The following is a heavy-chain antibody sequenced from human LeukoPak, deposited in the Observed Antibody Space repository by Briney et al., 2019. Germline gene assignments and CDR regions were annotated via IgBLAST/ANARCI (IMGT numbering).Heavy chain of an antibody. J-gene: IGHJ4*02. CDR1: GYTFDDYA. V-gene: IGHV3-33*08. Sequence: GGSLRLSCEASGYTFDDYAMHWVRQAPGKGLEWVAVIWSDSTNKYYADSVRGRFTISRDNSKSTLYLQMSSLRAEDTAMYYCARDRLTTVTTFHFDYWGQGTLVTVSS. CDR2: IWSDSTNK. CDR3: ARDRLTTVTTFHFDY. D-gene: IGHD4-17*01.